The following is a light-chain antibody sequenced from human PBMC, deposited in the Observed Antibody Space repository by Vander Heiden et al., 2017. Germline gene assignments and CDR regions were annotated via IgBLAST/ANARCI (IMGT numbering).Light chain of an antibody. V-gene: IGKV3-20*01. CDR2: GAS. CDR3: QQYGNSPT. Sequence: IVLTQSPGTLSLSPGERATLSCSASQSVSSSYLAWYQQKPGQAPRLLIYGASSGATGIPDRFSGSGSGTDFTLTISRLEPEDFAVYYCQQYGNSPTFGQGTRLEIK. CDR1: QSVSSSY. J-gene: IGKJ5*01.